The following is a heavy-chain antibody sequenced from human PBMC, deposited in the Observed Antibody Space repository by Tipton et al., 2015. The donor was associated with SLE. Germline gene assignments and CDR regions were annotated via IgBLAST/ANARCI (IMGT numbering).Heavy chain of an antibody. J-gene: IGHJ4*02. CDR3: ARDGYYYDTSGSTPFDY. Sequence: TLSLTCSVSGGSISGYYWNWIRQPAGKGLEWIGRISVSTGRTNYNPSLKSRVTMSVDTSKNQFSLKLTSVTAADTAVYLCARDGYYYDTSGSTPFDYWGQGKLATVSS. CDR1: GGSISGYY. D-gene: IGHD3-22*01. V-gene: IGHV4-4*07. CDR2: ISVSTGRT.